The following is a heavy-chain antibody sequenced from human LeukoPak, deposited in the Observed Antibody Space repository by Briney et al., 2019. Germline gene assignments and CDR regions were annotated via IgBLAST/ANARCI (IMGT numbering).Heavy chain of an antibody. J-gene: IGHJ4*02. Sequence: SETLSLTCTVSGDFITGSTYYWGWIRQPPGKGLEWIGSMYYSGSTYSNPSLRSRVTMSADTSKNQFSLNLESVTAADTAVYYCARQYYDSTGYYYFDYWGQGTLVTVSS. V-gene: IGHV4-39*01. CDR2: MYYSGST. D-gene: IGHD3-22*01. CDR3: ARQYYDSTGYYYFDY. CDR1: GDFITGSTYY.